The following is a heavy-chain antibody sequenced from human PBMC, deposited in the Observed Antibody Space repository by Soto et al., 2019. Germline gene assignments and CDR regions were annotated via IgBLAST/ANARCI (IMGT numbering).Heavy chain of an antibody. Sequence: SETLSLTCTVSGASISSDDHYWTWIRQHPARALEWIGYTYYNGIPHFNPSLKSRVVISLDTSKNQFSLKLSSVTAADTAVYFCVGVEKFSFGFGLDYWGQGALVTVSS. CDR1: GASISSDDHY. D-gene: IGHD5-18*01. CDR2: TYYNGIP. V-gene: IGHV4-31*03. J-gene: IGHJ4*01. CDR3: VGVEKFSFGFGLDY.